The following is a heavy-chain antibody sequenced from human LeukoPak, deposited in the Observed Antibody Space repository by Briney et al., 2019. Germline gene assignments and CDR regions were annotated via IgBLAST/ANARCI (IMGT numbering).Heavy chain of an antibody. CDR2: ISYSGST. J-gene: IGHJ6*02. Sequence: SETLSLTCTVSGGFISSYYWSWIRQPPGKRLEWIGYISYSGSTNYNPSLKSRVTISVVTSKKQFSLNLSSVTAADTAVYYCARVSPRDTYYLGMDVWGRGTTVTVSS. CDR3: ARVSPRDTYYLGMDV. V-gene: IGHV4-59*01. D-gene: IGHD3-22*01. CDR1: GGFISSYY.